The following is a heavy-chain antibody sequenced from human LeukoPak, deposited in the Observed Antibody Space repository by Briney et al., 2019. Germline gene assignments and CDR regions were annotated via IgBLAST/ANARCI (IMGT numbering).Heavy chain of an antibody. Sequence: PGRSLRLSCAASGFTFSSYGMHWVRQAPDKGLEWVAVIWYDGNNKFYADSVKGRFTISRDNSKNTLYLQMDSLRAEDTAVYYCARDGGPAAEYFQHWGQGTLVTVSS. D-gene: IGHD2-2*01. CDR2: IWYDGNNK. V-gene: IGHV3-33*01. CDR1: GFTFSSYG. CDR3: ARDGGPAAEYFQH. J-gene: IGHJ1*01.